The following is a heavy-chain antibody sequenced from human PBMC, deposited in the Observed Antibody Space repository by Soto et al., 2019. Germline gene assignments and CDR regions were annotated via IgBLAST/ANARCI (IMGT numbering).Heavy chain of an antibody. Sequence: GASVKLYRKASGGTISSDAISWVRQAPRQGLEWMGGIIPIFGTANYAQKFQGRVTITADKSTSTAYMELSSLRSEDTAVYYCARDVTMVRGVIDWFDPWGQGTLVTV. D-gene: IGHD3-10*01. J-gene: IGHJ5*02. CDR1: GGTISSDA. V-gene: IGHV1-69*06. CDR3: ARDVTMVRGVIDWFDP. CDR2: IIPIFGTA.